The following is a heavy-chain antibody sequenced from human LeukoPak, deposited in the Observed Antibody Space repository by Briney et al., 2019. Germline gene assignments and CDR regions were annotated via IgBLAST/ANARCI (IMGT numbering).Heavy chain of an antibody. V-gene: IGHV3-11*06. CDR3: ARGHHKAVAGNGMDV. CDR2: ISSSSSYT. D-gene: IGHD6-19*01. CDR1: GFTFSDYY. J-gene: IGHJ6*04. Sequence: GGSLRLSCAASGFTFSDYYMSWIRQAPGKGLEWVSYISSSSSYTNYADSAKGRFTISRDNAKNSLYLQMNSLRAEDTAVYYCARGHHKAVAGNGMDVWGKGTTVTVSS.